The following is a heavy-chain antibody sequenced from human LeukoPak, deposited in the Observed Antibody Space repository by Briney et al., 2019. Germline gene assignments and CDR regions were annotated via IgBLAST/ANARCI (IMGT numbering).Heavy chain of an antibody. CDR1: GGTFSSYV. CDR3: ARDPQRGDFSVN. CDR2: IIPILGIA. Sequence: ASVKVSCKASGGTFSSYVISWVRQAPGQGLEWMGRIIPILGIANYAQKFQGRVTITADKSTSTAYMELSSLRSEDTAVYYCARDPQRGDFSVNWGQGTLVTVSS. D-gene: IGHD3-3*01. J-gene: IGHJ4*02. V-gene: IGHV1-69*04.